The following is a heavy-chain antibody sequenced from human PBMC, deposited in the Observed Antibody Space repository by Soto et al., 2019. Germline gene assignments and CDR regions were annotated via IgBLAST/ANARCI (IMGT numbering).Heavy chain of an antibody. V-gene: IGHV2-5*02. Sequence: SGPTLVNPTQTLTLTCTFSGFSLTTSGVGVGWIRQPPGKALEWLAFIYWDDDKRYSPFLKSRLTITKDTSKNQVVLTMTNMDPVDTATYYCADRGPLNSGWNGWYFDCWGQGTVVTVSS. CDR3: ADRGPLNSGWNGWYFDC. D-gene: IGHD6-19*01. CDR1: GFSLTTSGVG. J-gene: IGHJ4*02. CDR2: IYWDDDK.